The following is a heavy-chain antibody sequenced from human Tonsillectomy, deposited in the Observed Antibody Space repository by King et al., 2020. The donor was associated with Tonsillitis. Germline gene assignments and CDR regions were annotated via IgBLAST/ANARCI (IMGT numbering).Heavy chain of an antibody. D-gene: IGHD1-26*01. V-gene: IGHV4-39*01. Sequence: QLQESGPGVVKPSETLSLTCTVYGGSISSSDPYWAWIRQPPGQGLEWIGYMYYRGTIFYNPSLKSRITISGGTSENRFSLKLRSVTAADTAVYFCARYVSGTFDYWGQGALVTVSS. CDR2: MYYRGTI. CDR1: GGSISSSDPY. CDR3: ARYVSGTFDY. J-gene: IGHJ4*02.